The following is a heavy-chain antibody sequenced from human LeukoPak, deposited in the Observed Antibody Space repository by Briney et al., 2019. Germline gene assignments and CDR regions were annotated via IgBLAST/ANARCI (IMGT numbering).Heavy chain of an antibody. CDR2: INQESTET. J-gene: IGHJ4*02. D-gene: IGHD2-15*01. V-gene: IGHV3-7*01. CDR3: AREVDRSFGY. CDR1: GFRFTAFW. Sequence: PGGSLRLSCAASGFRFTAFWVSWVRQAPGKGPEWVANINQESTETYYVDSARGRFTISRDNAKNSLSLQINSLRVEDTAVYYCAREVDRSFGYWGQGNLVTVSS.